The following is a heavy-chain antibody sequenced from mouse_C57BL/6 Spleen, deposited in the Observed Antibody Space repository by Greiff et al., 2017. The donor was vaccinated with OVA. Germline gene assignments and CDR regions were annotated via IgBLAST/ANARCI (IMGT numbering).Heavy chain of an antibody. CDR2: INPNNGGT. Sequence: EVQVVESGPELVKPGASVKIPCKASGYTFTDYNMDWVKQSHGKSLEWIGDINPNNGGTIYNQKFKGKATLTVDKSSSTAYMELRSLTSEDTAVYYCARGGYDYDGGYYFDYWGQGTTLTVAS. CDR3: ARGGYDYDGGYYFDY. CDR1: GYTFTDYN. J-gene: IGHJ2*01. V-gene: IGHV1-18*01. D-gene: IGHD2-4*01.